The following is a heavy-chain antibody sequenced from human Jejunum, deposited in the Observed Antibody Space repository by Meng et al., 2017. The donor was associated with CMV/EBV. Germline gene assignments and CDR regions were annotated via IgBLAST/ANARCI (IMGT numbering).Heavy chain of an antibody. CDR2: IDWEDDK. Sequence: SSLEASGPTMADPTATLTLTCHFYGCSISASGWGLGWVRQRPGKALEWIADIDWEDDKRYSPSLSSRLTVNKNTSKNQVVLTLTNMDPVDTATYYCAICTRCWFDPWGQGTLVTVSS. J-gene: IGHJ5*02. CDR3: AICTRCWFDP. V-gene: IGHV2-5*02. CDR1: GCSISASGWG. D-gene: IGHD2-2*01.